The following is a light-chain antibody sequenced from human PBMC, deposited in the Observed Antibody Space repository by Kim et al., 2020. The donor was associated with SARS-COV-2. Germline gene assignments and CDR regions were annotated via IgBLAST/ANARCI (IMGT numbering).Light chain of an antibody. CDR3: QQYGSPLS. Sequence: LSTGERSTLSCRASQTGTSKFLAWYQQRPGQAPRLLIYRGSTRATGIQDRFSGGGSGTDFTLTITRLEPEDFAVYYCQQYGSPLSFGGGTKVDIK. V-gene: IGKV3-20*01. CDR1: QTGTSKF. CDR2: RGS. J-gene: IGKJ4*01.